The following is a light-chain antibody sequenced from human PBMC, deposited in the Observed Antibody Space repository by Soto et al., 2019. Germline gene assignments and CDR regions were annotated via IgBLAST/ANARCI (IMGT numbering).Light chain of an antibody. CDR1: QSINTW. CDR2: KAS. V-gene: IGKV1-5*03. Sequence: DIQMSQSPSTLYASLGDRVTVTCRASQSINTWLAWYQQKPGKAPKLLMYKASTLQSGVPSRFSGNGSGTEFTLTISSLQPDDLAIYYCQQYNTYAWTFGQGTKVEIK. J-gene: IGKJ1*01. CDR3: QQYNTYAWT.